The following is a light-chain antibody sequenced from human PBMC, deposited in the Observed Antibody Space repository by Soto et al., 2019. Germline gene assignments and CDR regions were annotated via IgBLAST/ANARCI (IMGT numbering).Light chain of an antibody. CDR2: EVT. J-gene: IGLJ2*01. V-gene: IGLV2-8*01. CDR3: SSYGGSNNLV. Sequence: ALTQPPSASGSPGQSVTISCTGTSSDVGGYNYVSWYQQHPGKAPKLMIYEVTKRPSGVPDRFSGSKSGNTASLTVSGLQAEDEADYYCSSYGGSNNLVFGGGTKLTVL. CDR1: SSDVGGYNY.